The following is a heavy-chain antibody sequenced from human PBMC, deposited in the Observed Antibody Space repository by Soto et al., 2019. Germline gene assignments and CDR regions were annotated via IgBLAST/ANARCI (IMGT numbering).Heavy chain of an antibody. CDR2: ISWNSGSI. CDR3: AKSPHGSAQGPFDI. CDR1: GFTFDDYA. D-gene: IGHD3-10*01. V-gene: IGHV3-9*01. Sequence: GGSLRLSCAASGFTFDDYAMHWVRQAPGKGLEWVSGISWNSGSIGYADSVKGRFTISRDNAKNSLYLQMNSLRAEDTALYYCAKSPHGSAQGPFDIWGQGTMVTVSS. J-gene: IGHJ3*02.